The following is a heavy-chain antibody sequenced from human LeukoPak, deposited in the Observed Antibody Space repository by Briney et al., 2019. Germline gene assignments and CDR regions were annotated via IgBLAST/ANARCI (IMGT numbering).Heavy chain of an antibody. CDR1: GFTFSDYY. D-gene: IGHD6-13*01. CDR3: AKDLGSSPTRYFHH. CDR2: ISSSGSTI. V-gene: IGHV3-11*01. J-gene: IGHJ1*01. Sequence: GGSLRLSCAASGFTFSDYYMSWIRQAPGKGLEWVSYISSSGSTIYYADSVKGRFTISRDNAKNSLYLQMNSLRAEDTAVYYCAKDLGSSPTRYFHHWGQGTLVTVSS.